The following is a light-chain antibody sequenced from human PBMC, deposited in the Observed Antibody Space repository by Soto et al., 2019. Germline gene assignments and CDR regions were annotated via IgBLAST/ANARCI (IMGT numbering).Light chain of an antibody. CDR2: AVS. CDR1: QSISSY. Sequence: DIQMTQSPSSLSASVGDRVSITCRASQSISSYLNWYQQRPGKAPRLLIYAVSTLQNGVPSRITGSGSGTDFTLTISSLQPEDFAIYYCQQSYSKPWTFGQGTKVE. CDR3: QQSYSKPWT. V-gene: IGKV1-39*01. J-gene: IGKJ1*01.